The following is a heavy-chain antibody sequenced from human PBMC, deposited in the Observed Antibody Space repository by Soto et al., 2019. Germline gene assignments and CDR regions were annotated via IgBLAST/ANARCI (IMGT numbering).Heavy chain of an antibody. Sequence: GGSLRLSCAASGFTFSSYAMSWVRQAPGKGLEWVSAISGSGGSTYYADSVKGRFTISRDNSKNTLYLQMNSLRAEDTAVYYCAKDPDLIAVAGQGRDYFDYWGQGTLVTVSS. D-gene: IGHD6-19*01. CDR3: AKDPDLIAVAGQGRDYFDY. J-gene: IGHJ4*02. CDR1: GFTFSSYA. CDR2: ISGSGGST. V-gene: IGHV3-23*01.